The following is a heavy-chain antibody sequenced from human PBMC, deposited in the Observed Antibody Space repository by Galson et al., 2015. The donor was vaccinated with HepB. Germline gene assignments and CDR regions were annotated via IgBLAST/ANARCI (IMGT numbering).Heavy chain of an antibody. CDR2: ISYDGSNK. D-gene: IGHD1-26*01. Sequence: SLRLPCAASGFTFSSYAMHWVRQAPSKGLEWVAVISYDGSNKYYADSVKGRFTISRDNSKNTLYLQMNSLRAEDTAVYYCSRKVGGMDVWGQGTTVTVSS. CDR1: GFTFSSYA. V-gene: IGHV3-30-3*01. J-gene: IGHJ6*02. CDR3: SRKVGGMDV.